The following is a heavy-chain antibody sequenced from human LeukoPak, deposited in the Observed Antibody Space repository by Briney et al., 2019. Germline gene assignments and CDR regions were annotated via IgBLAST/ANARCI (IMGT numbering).Heavy chain of an antibody. CDR1: GGSISRYY. V-gene: IGHV4-59*01. Sequence: AETLSLTCTVSGGSISRYYWFSIRQPPGKGREWIGYIYYSGSTNYNPSLKSRVTISVDTSKNQSSLKLSSATAADPAVYYCARGRPVYYYYGMDVWGQGTTVTVSS. CDR3: ARGRPVYYYYGMDV. CDR2: IYYSGST. J-gene: IGHJ6*02.